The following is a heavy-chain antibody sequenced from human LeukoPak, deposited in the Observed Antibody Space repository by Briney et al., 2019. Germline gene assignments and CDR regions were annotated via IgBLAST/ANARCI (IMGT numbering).Heavy chain of an antibody. CDR1: GGSMSSYY. V-gene: IGHV4-4*07. CDR3: AREREDIKLMLYAYYFDY. D-gene: IGHD2-8*01. J-gene: IGHJ4*02. CDR2: IYTSGST. Sequence: PSETLSHTCTVSGGSMSSYYWSWIRQPAGKGLEWIGRIYTSGSTNYNPSLKSRVTMSVDTSKNQFSLKLSSVTAADTAVYYCAREREDIKLMLYAYYFDYWGQGTLVTVSS.